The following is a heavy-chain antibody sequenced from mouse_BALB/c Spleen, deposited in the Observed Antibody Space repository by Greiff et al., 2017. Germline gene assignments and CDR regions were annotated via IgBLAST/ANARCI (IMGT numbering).Heavy chain of an antibody. CDR1: GYAFTNYL. D-gene: IGHD2-2*01. CDR2: INPGSGGT. J-gene: IGHJ2*01. V-gene: IGHV1-54*01. Sequence: QVQLQQSGAELVRPGTSVKVSCKASGYAFTNYLIEWVKQRPGQGLEWIGVINPGSGGTNYNEKFKGKATLTADKSSSTAYMQLSSLTSDDSAVYFCARGYGYGVDYWGQGTTLTVSS. CDR3: ARGYGYGVDY.